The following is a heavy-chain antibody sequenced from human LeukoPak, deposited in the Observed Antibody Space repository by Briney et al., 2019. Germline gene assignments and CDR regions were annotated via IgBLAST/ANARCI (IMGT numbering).Heavy chain of an antibody. D-gene: IGHD3-10*01. CDR2: INPNSGGT. CDR1: GYTFTGYY. J-gene: IGHJ5*02. Sequence: ASVKVSCKASGYTFTGYYMHWVRQAPGQGLEWMGWINPNSGGTNYAQKFQGWVTMTRDTSISTAYMELSRLRSDDTAVYYCARDRGNRRELAWFDPWGQGTLVTVSS. CDR3: ARDRGNRRELAWFDP. V-gene: IGHV1-2*04.